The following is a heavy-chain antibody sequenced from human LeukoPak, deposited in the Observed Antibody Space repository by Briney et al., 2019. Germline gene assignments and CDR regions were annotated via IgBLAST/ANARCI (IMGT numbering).Heavy chain of an antibody. CDR2: ISYDGSNK. J-gene: IGHJ6*02. V-gene: IGHV3-30-3*01. CDR1: GFTFSSYA. Sequence: GGSLRLSCAASGFTFSSYAMHWVRQAPGKGLEWVAVISYDGSNKYYADSVKGRFTISRDNSKNTLYLQMNSLRAEDTAVYYCAREYGIVAVSHLLDYGMDFWGQGTTVTVSS. CDR3: AREYGIVAVSHLLDYGMDF. D-gene: IGHD5-12*01.